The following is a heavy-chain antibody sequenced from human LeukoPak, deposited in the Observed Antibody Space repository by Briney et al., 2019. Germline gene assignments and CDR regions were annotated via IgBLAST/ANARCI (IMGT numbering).Heavy chain of an antibody. Sequence: SETLSLTCTVSGGSISSSSYYWGWIRQPPGKGLEWIGSIYYSGSTYYNPSLKSRVTISVDTSKNQFSLKLSSVTAADTAVYYCAGAHIAAAASGWFDPWGQGTLVTVSS. J-gene: IGHJ5*02. D-gene: IGHD6-13*01. CDR1: GGSISSSSYY. V-gene: IGHV4-39*07. CDR3: AGAHIAAAASGWFDP. CDR2: IYYSGST.